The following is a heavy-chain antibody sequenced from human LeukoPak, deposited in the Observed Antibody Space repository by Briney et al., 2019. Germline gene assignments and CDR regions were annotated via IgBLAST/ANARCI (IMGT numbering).Heavy chain of an antibody. D-gene: IGHD3-22*01. CDR1: GYTFTDYY. CDR3: ARGAMIVPDGY. CDR2: MKPNSGGT. Sequence: ASVKLSCKASGYTFTDYYMHWVRQAPGQGLEWMGWMKPNSGGTNYAQRLQGRVAVTRDTAISTAYMELRSMRSDDTAVYYCARGAMIVPDGYWGQGTLVTVSS. J-gene: IGHJ4*02. V-gene: IGHV1-2*02.